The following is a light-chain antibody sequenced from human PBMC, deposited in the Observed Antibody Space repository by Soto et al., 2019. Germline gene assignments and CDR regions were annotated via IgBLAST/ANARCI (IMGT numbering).Light chain of an antibody. J-gene: IGLJ1*01. CDR2: END. V-gene: IGLV1-51*02. Sequence: QSALTQPPSVSAAPGHKVTMSCSGSSSNIGKYYVSWHQQLPGTAPKLLIYENDKQPSGIPDRFSGSKSGTSATLGITGLQTGDEADYYCGTWDSSLTTFVFGTGTKVTVL. CDR1: SSNIGKYY. CDR3: GTWDSSLTTFV.